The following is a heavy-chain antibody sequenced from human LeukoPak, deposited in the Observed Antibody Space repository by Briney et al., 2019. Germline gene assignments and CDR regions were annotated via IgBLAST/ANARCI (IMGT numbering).Heavy chain of an antibody. CDR3: AKPRDIDSWAFDV. Sequence: GRSLRLSCAASEFTFNNHDMHWVRQAPGKGLEWVAAISYDGRNKYYADSVKGRFTISRDNSKNTLNLQMNSLRTEDTAVFYCAKPRDIDSWAFDVWGQGTMVTVSS. J-gene: IGHJ3*01. D-gene: IGHD2-15*01. V-gene: IGHV3-30*18. CDR1: EFTFNNHD. CDR2: ISYDGRNK.